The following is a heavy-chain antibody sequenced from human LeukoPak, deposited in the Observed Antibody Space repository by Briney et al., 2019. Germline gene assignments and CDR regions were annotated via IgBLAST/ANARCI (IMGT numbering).Heavy chain of an antibody. Sequence: PGGSLRLSCAASGFTFSSYAMTWVRQAPGKGLEWVSYISFSGSTIYYADSVKGRFTISRDNAKNSLYLQMNSLRAEDTAVYYCAKDTAMVPYFDYWGQGTLVTVSS. J-gene: IGHJ4*02. CDR1: GFTFSSYA. CDR3: AKDTAMVPYFDY. CDR2: ISFSGSTI. V-gene: IGHV3-48*04. D-gene: IGHD5-18*01.